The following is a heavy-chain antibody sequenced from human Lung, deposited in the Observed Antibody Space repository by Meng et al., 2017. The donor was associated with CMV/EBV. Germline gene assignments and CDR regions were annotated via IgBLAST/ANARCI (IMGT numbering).Heavy chain of an antibody. J-gene: IGHJ5*02. CDR2: INPSGGST. Sequence: ASXXVSXKASGYTFTNYYMHWVRQAPGQGLEWMGIINPSGGSTNYAQKFQGRVTMTRDTSTSTVYMELSSLRSEDTAMYYCARAPWAYCTTTSCYGFDPWGQGXQVTVSS. V-gene: IGHV1-46*01. D-gene: IGHD2-2*01. CDR1: GYTFTNYY. CDR3: ARAPWAYCTTTSCYGFDP.